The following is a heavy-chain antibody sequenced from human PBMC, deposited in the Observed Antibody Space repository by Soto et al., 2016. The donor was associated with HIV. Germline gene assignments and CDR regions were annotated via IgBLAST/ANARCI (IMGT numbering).Heavy chain of an antibody. CDR2: ISAYNGHT. CDR1: GYTFPSFA. D-gene: IGHD3-22*01. CDR3: ARGHYYDSTDSVDI. Sequence: QVQLVQSGAEVKKPGASVKVSCKAFGYTFPSFAISWVRQAPGQGLEWMGWISAYNGHTKYAQKVQDRITMTTDTSTSTVYMELRSLRIDDTAVYYCARGHYYDSTDSVDIVGPGTVVTVSS. J-gene: IGHJ3*02. V-gene: IGHV1-18*01.